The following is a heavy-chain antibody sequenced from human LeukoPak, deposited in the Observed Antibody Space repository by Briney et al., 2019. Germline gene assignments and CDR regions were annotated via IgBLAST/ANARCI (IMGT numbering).Heavy chain of an antibody. CDR3: TKGNWGSPFDY. J-gene: IGHJ4*02. Sequence: GGSLRLSCAASGFTLDDYNMHWVRQAPGKGLEWVSGITGNSDAIDYADSVKGRFTISRDNAKNSLYLQMNSLRAEDTALYYCTKGNWGSPFDYWGQGALVTVSS. CDR2: ITGNSDAI. D-gene: IGHD7-27*01. CDR1: GFTLDDYN. V-gene: IGHV3-9*01.